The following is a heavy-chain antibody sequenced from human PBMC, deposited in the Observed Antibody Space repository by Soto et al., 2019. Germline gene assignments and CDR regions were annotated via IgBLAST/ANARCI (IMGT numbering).Heavy chain of an antibody. CDR2: INPSGGST. CDR3: AREGTDYGDYDY. D-gene: IGHD4-17*01. Sequence: QVQLVQSGAEVKKPGASVKISCKASAYPFTSFYIHWVRQAPGQGLEWMGMINPSGGSTTSAQKFQGSVTLTRDTSTNTVYMELTGLKYDDTAMYFCAREGTDYGDYDYWGQGTLVTVSS. V-gene: IGHV1-46*01. CDR1: AYPFTSFY. J-gene: IGHJ4*02.